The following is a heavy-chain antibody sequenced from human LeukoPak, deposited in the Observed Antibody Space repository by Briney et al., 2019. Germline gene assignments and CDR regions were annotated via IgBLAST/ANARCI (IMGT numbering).Heavy chain of an antibody. Sequence: GGSLRLSCAASGFTFSSYWMSWVRQAPGKGLEWVANIKQDGSEKYYVDSVKGRFTISRDNAKNSLYLQMNSLRAEDTAVYYCARARHYYDSSALPYYFDYWGQGTLVTVSS. CDR3: ARARHYYDSSALPYYFDY. CDR1: GFTFSSYW. CDR2: IKQDGSEK. J-gene: IGHJ4*02. V-gene: IGHV3-7*01. D-gene: IGHD3-22*01.